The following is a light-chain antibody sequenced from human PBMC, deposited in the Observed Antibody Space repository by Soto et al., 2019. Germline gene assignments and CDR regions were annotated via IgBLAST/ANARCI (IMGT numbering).Light chain of an antibody. Sequence: DIKMTQSPSSVSASVGDRVTITCRASQAIDSWLAWYQQKPGEAPKLLIFTGSLLHSGVPPRFSGSGSGTDFTLTISSQQPEDFATYYCQQTLSFPPTFGQGTKVDIK. J-gene: IGKJ1*01. CDR2: TGS. CDR1: QAIDSW. CDR3: QQTLSFPPT. V-gene: IGKV1-12*01.